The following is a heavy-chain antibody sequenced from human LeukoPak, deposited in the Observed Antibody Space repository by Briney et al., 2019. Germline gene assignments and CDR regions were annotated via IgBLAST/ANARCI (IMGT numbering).Heavy chain of an antibody. V-gene: IGHV1-69*01. Sequence: SVKVSCKASGGTFSSYAISWVRQAPGQGLEWMGGIIPIFGTANYAQKLQGRVTITADESTSTAYMELSSLRSEDTAVYYCARAFSQYYDILTGYHSFDYWGQGTLVTVSS. J-gene: IGHJ4*02. CDR2: IIPIFGTA. D-gene: IGHD3-9*01. CDR1: GGTFSSYA. CDR3: ARAFSQYYDILTGYHSFDY.